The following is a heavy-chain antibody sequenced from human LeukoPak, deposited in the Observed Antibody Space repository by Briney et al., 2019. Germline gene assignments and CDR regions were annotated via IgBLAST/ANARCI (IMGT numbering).Heavy chain of an antibody. Sequence: GASVKVSCKASGYTFTSYGISWVRQAPGQGLEWMGRINPNSGGTNYAQKFQGRVTMTRDTSISTAYMELSRLRSDDTAVYYCARAPRGGGVIITWGQGTLVTVSS. V-gene: IGHV1-2*06. D-gene: IGHD3-10*01. CDR3: ARAPRGGGVIIT. CDR2: INPNSGGT. CDR1: GYTFTSYG. J-gene: IGHJ4*02.